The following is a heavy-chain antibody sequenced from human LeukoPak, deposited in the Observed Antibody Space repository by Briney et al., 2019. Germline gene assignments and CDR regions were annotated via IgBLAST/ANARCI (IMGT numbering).Heavy chain of an antibody. CDR3: ARDSISSSFLD. CDR2: ISSSSSTI. V-gene: IGHV3-48*01. J-gene: IGHJ4*02. Sequence: GGSLRLSCAASGFTFSSYGMHWVRQAPGKGLEWVSYISSSSSTIYYADSVKGRFTISRDNAKNSLYLQMNSLRAEDTAVYYCARDSISSSFLDWGQGTLVTVSS. D-gene: IGHD6-13*01. CDR1: GFTFSSYG.